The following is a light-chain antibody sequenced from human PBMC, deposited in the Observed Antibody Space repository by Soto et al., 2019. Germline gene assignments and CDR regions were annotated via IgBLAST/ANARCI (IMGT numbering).Light chain of an antibody. J-gene: IGLJ1*01. Sequence: QSALAQPASVSGSPGQSVTISCTGSMSDIGTFKYVSWYQQHPGKAPKLIIYEVHIRPSGVSSRFSASKSANTASLTVSGLQAEDEADYYCSSYAGSNNLVFGTGTKLTVL. CDR1: MSDIGTFKY. V-gene: IGLV2-8*01. CDR2: EVH. CDR3: SSYAGSNNLV.